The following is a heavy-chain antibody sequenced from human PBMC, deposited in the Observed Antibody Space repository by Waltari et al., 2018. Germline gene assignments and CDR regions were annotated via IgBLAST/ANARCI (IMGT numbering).Heavy chain of an antibody. CDR1: GGSISSNYN. D-gene: IGHD4-17*01. Sequence: QVQLQESGPGLVKPSETLSLPCTVSGGSISSNYNWGWIRQPPGKGLEWMGNMQYRGSTFYNPSLESRVTISLDTSRNQFSLRLSSVYAADTAVYFCGRIAFGDDGGYFQYWGQGTLVTVSS. J-gene: IGHJ1*01. V-gene: IGHV4-39*01. CDR2: MQYRGST. CDR3: GRIAFGDDGGYFQY.